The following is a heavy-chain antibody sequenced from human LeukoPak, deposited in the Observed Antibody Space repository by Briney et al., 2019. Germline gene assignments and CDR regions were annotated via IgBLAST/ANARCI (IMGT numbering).Heavy chain of an antibody. CDR1: GGSFSGYY. J-gene: IGHJ6*03. CDR2: IYTSGST. Sequence: PSETLSLTCAVYGGSFSGYYWSWIRQPAGKGLEWIGRIYTSGSTNYNPSLKSRVTISVDTSKNQFSLKLSSVTAADTAVYYCARASGTKYYMDVWGKGTTVTISS. V-gene: IGHV4-59*10. CDR3: ARASGTKYYMDV.